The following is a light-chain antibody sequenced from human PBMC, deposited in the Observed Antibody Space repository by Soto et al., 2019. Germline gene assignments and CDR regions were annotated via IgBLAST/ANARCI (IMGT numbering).Light chain of an antibody. CDR3: QQLNTYPLT. V-gene: IGKV1-9*01. Sequence: DIQLTQSPSFLSASVGDRVTITCRASQGISSYLAWYQQKPGEAPKLLIYAASTLQSGVPSRFSGSGFGTDFTLTISSLQPEDFATYYWQQLNTYPLTFGGGTKVEIK. J-gene: IGKJ4*01. CDR2: AAS. CDR1: QGISSY.